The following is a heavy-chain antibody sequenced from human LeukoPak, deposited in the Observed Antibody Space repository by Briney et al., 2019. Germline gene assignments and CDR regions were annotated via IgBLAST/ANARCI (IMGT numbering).Heavy chain of an antibody. CDR3: ARKRGYYFDY. Sequence: PSETLSLTCTVSGGSISSYYWSWIRQPAGKGLEWIGSIYHSGSTYYNPSLKSRVTISVDTSKNQFSLKLSSVTAADTAVYYCARKRGYYFDYWGQGTLVTVSS. CDR1: GGSISSYY. CDR2: IYHSGST. J-gene: IGHJ4*02. V-gene: IGHV4-4*07.